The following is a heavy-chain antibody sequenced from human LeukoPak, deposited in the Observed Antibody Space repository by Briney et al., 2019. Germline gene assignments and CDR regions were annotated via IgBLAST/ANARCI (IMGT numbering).Heavy chain of an antibody. Sequence: GGSLRLSCAASGFTFSSYSMNWVRQAPGKGLEWVSYISSSSSTIYYADSVKGRFTISRDNAKNSLYLQMHSLRAEDTAVYYCAKNWVASSWFNWFDPWGQGTLVTVSS. J-gene: IGHJ5*02. CDR3: AKNWVASSWFNWFDP. D-gene: IGHD6-13*01. V-gene: IGHV3-48*01. CDR1: GFTFSSYS. CDR2: ISSSSSTI.